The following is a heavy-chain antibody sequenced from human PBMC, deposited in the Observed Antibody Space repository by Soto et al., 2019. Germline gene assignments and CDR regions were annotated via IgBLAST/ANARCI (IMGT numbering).Heavy chain of an antibody. Sequence: SETLSLTCTVSGDSVISYYWSWIRQPPGKGLEWIGYISYTGTTKYSPSLKSRVIISLDTSKNQFSLSLSSVTAADTAVYYCARLWDDNQGYTHPIDYWGLGALVTVSS. J-gene: IGHJ4*02. V-gene: IGHV4-59*02. CDR3: ARLWDDNQGYTHPIDY. D-gene: IGHD3-16*01. CDR1: GDSVISYY. CDR2: ISYTGTT.